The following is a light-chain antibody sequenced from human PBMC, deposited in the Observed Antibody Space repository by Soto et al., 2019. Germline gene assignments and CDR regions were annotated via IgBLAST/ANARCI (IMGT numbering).Light chain of an antibody. CDR1: QTISSW. V-gene: IGKV1-5*03. Sequence: IQMTQSPSTLSGSVGDRVTITCRASQTISSWLAWYQQKPGKAPKLLIYKASTLKSGVPSRFSGSGSGTEFTLTISSLQSEDLAVYYCQQYNNWPPTFGRGTRLE. CDR2: KAS. J-gene: IGKJ5*01. CDR3: QQYNNWPPT.